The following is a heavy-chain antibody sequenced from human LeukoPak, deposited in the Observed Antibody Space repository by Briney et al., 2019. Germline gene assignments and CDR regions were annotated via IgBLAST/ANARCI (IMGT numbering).Heavy chain of an antibody. CDR3: ARDLYYYDSSGYYRGLDY. CDR1: GFAFNTYR. Sequence: GSLRLSCAASGFAFNTYRMSWVRQAPGKGLEWVANIKHDGSEENYVESVKGRLTISRDNAKGSLSLQMNSLRGEDTAVYYCARDLYYYDSSGYYRGLDYCGQGTLVTVSS. J-gene: IGHJ4*02. V-gene: IGHV3-7*01. CDR2: IKHDGSEE. D-gene: IGHD3-22*01.